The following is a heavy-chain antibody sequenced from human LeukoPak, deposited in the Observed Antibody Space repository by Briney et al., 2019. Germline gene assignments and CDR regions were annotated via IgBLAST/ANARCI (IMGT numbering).Heavy chain of an antibody. Sequence: SETLSLTCTVSGGSISSSSYYWGWIRQPPGKGLEWIGSIYYSGSTYYNPSLKSRVTISVDTSKNQFSLKLSSVTAEDTAVYYCAKEAYYYDSSGYPYFYYFDYWGQGTLVTVSS. CDR3: AKEAYYYDSSGYPYFYYFDY. J-gene: IGHJ4*02. CDR1: GGSISSSSYY. D-gene: IGHD3-22*01. V-gene: IGHV4-39*07. CDR2: IYYSGST.